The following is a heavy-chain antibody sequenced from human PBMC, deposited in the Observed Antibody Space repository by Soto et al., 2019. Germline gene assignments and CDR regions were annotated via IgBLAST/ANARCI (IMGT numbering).Heavy chain of an antibody. Sequence: SETLSLTCTVSGGSISSYYWSWIRQPPGKGLEWIGYIYYSGSTNYNPSLKSRVTISVDTSKNQFSLKLSSVTAADTAVYYCARVAGVVAATFDYWGQGTLVTVS. V-gene: IGHV4-59*01. CDR2: IYYSGST. CDR1: GGSISSYY. CDR3: ARVAGVVAATFDY. D-gene: IGHD2-15*01. J-gene: IGHJ4*02.